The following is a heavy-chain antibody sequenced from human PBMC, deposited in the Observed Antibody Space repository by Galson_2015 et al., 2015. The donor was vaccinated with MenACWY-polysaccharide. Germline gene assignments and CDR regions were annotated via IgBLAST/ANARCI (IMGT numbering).Heavy chain of an antibody. CDR3: AGGDSSGWYFYY. D-gene: IGHD6-19*01. J-gene: IGHJ4*02. CDR2: ISWNSGSI. V-gene: IGHV3-9*01. Sequence: SLRLSCAASGFTFDNYAMHWVRQAPGKGLEWVSGISWNSGSIGYADSVKGRFTISRDNAKNSLYLQMNSLRADDTALYYCAGGDSSGWYFYYWGQGTLVTVSS. CDR1: GFTFDNYA.